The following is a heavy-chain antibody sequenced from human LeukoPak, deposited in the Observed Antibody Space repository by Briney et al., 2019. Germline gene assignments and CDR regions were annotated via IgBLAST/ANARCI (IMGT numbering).Heavy chain of an antibody. Sequence: GGSLRLSCAASGFIVSSTYMSWVRQAPGKGLELVSFLHTDDTTYYADSVKGRFTISKDNSKNTLYFQMNSLRVEDTAVYYCARGTQVRAAAFRNLGQGTLVTVSS. D-gene: IGHD2-15*01. J-gene: IGHJ4*02. CDR1: GFIVSSTY. V-gene: IGHV3-53*01. CDR3: ARGTQVRAAAFRN. CDR2: LHTDDTT.